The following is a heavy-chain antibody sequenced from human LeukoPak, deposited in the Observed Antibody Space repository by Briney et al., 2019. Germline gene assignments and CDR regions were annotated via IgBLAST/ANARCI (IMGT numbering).Heavy chain of an antibody. CDR1: GFSFSTYS. Sequence: GGSLRLSCAASGFSFSTYSMHWVRQAPGKGLESVSAISSNGDITYYANSVKGRFTISRDNSKNTLTLQMTDLRLEDTAVYYCVRAASEGATRVVWFLDIWGRGTVVTVSS. D-gene: IGHD2-15*01. J-gene: IGHJ2*01. CDR2: ISSNGDIT. V-gene: IGHV3-64*01. CDR3: VRAASEGATRVVWFLDI.